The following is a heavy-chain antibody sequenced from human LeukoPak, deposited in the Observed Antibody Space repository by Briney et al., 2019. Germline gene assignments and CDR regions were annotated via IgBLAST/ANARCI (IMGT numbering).Heavy chain of an antibody. CDR2: ISAYNGNT. J-gene: IGHJ5*02. CDR3: AESYVDTAMVYNWFDP. V-gene: IGHV1-18*01. Sequence: ASVKVSCKASGYTFTSYGISWVRQAPGQGLEWMGWISAYNGNTNYAQKLQGRVTMTTDTSTSTAYMELSSLRSEDTAVYYCAESYVDTAMVYNWFDPWGQGTLVTVSS. D-gene: IGHD5-18*01. CDR1: GYTFTSYG.